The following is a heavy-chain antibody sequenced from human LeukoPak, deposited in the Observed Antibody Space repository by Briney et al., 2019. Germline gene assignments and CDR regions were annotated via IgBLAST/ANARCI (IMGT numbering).Heavy chain of an antibody. CDR3: ATLTYYYDSSGFTGEGAFDI. CDR2: INPNSGGT. Sequence: ASVKVSCKASGYTFTGYYMHWGRQAPGQGLEWMGRINPNSGGTNYAQKFQGRVTMTRDTSISTAYMELSRLRSDDTAVYYCATLTYYYDSSGFTGEGAFDIWGQGTMVTVSS. D-gene: IGHD3-22*01. J-gene: IGHJ3*02. V-gene: IGHV1-2*06. CDR1: GYTFTGYY.